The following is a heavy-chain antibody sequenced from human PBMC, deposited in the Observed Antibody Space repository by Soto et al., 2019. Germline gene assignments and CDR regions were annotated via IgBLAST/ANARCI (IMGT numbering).Heavy chain of an antibody. D-gene: IGHD3-3*01. CDR3: AHRILRTVFGLVTTTAIYFDF. V-gene: IGHV2-5*02. CDR2: IYWDDDK. J-gene: IGHJ4*02. CDR1: GFSLTTSGVG. Sequence: QITLNESGPTVVTPAETLTLTCTFSGFSLTTSGVGVGWIRQSPGKAPEWLALIYWDDDKRYSASLKSRLTITKDTSKNQVVLTMASVDPADTATYYCAHRILRTVFGLVTTTAIYFDFWGQGTPVVGSS.